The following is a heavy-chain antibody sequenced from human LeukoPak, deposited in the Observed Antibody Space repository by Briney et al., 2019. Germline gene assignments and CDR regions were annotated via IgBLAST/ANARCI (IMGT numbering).Heavy chain of an antibody. CDR1: GGSINSYY. J-gene: IGHJ4*02. Sequence: PSETLSLTCSVSGGSINSYYWGWVRPPAGKGLEWIGRIYTIGITHYSPSLKSRLTMSVDTSKNQFSLKLRSVTAADTAVYYCGRQGYTASYYFVGYWSQGTLVTVSS. V-gene: IGHV4-4*07. CDR3: GRQGYTASYYFVGY. D-gene: IGHD3-10*01. CDR2: IYTIGIT.